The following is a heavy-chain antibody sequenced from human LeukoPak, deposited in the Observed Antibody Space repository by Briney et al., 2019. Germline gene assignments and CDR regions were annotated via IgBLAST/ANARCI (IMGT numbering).Heavy chain of an antibody. J-gene: IGHJ6*02. Sequence: GGSLRLSCAASGFTFSSYAMHWVRQAPGKGLEWVAVISYDGSNKYYADPVKGRFTISRDNSKNTLYLQMNSLRAEDTAVYYCAKFARPGSWYYYGMDVWGQGTTVTVSS. CDR2: ISYDGSNK. D-gene: IGHD3-10*01. V-gene: IGHV3-30-3*02. CDR1: GFTFSSYA. CDR3: AKFARPGSWYYYGMDV.